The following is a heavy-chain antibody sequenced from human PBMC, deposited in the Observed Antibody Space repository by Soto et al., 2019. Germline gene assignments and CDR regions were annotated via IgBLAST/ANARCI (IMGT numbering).Heavy chain of an antibody. CDR3: ARDHEAGGFLCDSSGWCPGGMDV. CDR2: IIPIFGTA. CDR1: GGTFSSYA. D-gene: IGHD3-22*01. Sequence: ASVKVSCKASGGTFSSYAISWVRQAPGQGLEWMGGIIPIFGTANYAQKFQGRVTITADESTSTAYMELSSLRSEDTAVYYCARDHEAGGFLCDSSGWCPGGMDVWGQGTTVTVSS. V-gene: IGHV1-69*13. J-gene: IGHJ6*02.